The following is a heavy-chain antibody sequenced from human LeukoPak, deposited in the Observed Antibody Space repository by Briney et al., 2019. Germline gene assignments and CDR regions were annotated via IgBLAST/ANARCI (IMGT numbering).Heavy chain of an antibody. V-gene: IGHV4-59*11. Sequence: SETLSLTCNVSNDSIRSHYWSWIRQYSGKGLEWIGYISNTGGTDYNPSLKSRVTISGDTSKNQFSLELKSVTAADTAVYYCARLGLTVDYWGQGTLVTVSS. CDR3: ARLGLTVDY. CDR1: NDSIRSHY. CDR2: ISNTGGT. J-gene: IGHJ4*02. D-gene: IGHD3-9*01.